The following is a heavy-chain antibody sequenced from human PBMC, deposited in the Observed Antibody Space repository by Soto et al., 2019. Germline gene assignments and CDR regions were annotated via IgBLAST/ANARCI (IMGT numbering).Heavy chain of an antibody. V-gene: IGHV4-39*07. CDR3: AGYSNSWSKYVKH. CDR1: GGSISSSSYF. D-gene: IGHD6-13*01. Sequence: SETLSLTCAVSGGSISSSSYFWGWIRQPPGKGLEWIGSFYYSGTTFYNPSLKSRVSFSMDPSKNQFSLKLNSVMAADTAVYYCAGYSNSWSKYVKHWGRGSLVTVSS. CDR2: FYYSGTT. J-gene: IGHJ1*01.